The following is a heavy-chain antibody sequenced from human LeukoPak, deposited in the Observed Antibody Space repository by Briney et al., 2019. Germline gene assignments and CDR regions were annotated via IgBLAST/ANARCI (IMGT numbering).Heavy chain of an antibody. D-gene: IGHD3-10*01. Sequence: PGGSLRLSCAASGFTFSSYSMNWVRQAPGKGLEWVSYISSSGSTIYYADSVKGRFTISRDNAKNSLYLQMNSLRAEDTAVYYCARDYYGSGSYYLGPIDYWGQGTLVTVSS. V-gene: IGHV3-48*04. CDR3: ARDYYGSGSYYLGPIDY. J-gene: IGHJ4*02. CDR1: GFTFSSYS. CDR2: ISSSGSTI.